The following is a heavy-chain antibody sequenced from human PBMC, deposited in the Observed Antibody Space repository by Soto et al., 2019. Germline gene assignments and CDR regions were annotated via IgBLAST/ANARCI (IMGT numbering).Heavy chain of an antibody. Sequence: GGSLRLSCAASGFTFSSYWMNWVRQAPGKGLEWVANIKQDGSEKYYVDSVKGPFTISMDNAKNSLYLQMNSLRAEDTAVYYCARGLVYDYIWGSYSWGSHLYYMDVWGKGTTVTVSS. CDR1: GFTFSSYW. V-gene: IGHV3-7*01. J-gene: IGHJ6*03. CDR2: IKQDGSEK. D-gene: IGHD3-16*02. CDR3: ARGLVYDYIWGSYSWGSHLYYMDV.